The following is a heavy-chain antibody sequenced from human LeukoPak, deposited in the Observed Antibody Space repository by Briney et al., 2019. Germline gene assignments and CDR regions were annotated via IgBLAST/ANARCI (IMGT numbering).Heavy chain of an antibody. CDR3: ARRGLFYFDC. V-gene: IGHV4-39*01. CDR2: IYYSGAT. J-gene: IGHJ4*02. CDR1: GGSISSSGYS. D-gene: IGHD3-16*01. Sequence: PSETLSLTCTVSGGSISSSGYSWDWIRQPPGKGLEWIGNIYYSGATYSNPSLKSRVTISEDTSKNQFSLKLSSVTATDTALYYCARRGLFYFDCWGQGNLVTVSS.